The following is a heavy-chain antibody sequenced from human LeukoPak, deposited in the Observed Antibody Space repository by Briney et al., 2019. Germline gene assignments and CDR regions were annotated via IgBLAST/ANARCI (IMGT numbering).Heavy chain of an antibody. J-gene: IGHJ4*02. CDR2: INHSGST. Sequence: SETLSLTCTVSGGSISSYYWSWIRQPPGKGLEWIGEINHSGSTNYNPSLKSRVTISVDTSKNQFSLKLSSVTAADTAVYYCARVCRSTSCYTGSRRDYWGQGTLVTVSS. D-gene: IGHD2-2*02. V-gene: IGHV4-34*01. CDR3: ARVCRSTSCYTGSRRDY. CDR1: GGSISSYY.